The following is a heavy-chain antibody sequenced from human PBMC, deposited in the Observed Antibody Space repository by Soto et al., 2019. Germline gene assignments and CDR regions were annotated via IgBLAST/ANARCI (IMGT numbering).Heavy chain of an antibody. D-gene: IGHD5-12*01. CDR1: GYTFTSYG. CDR2: ISAYNGNT. V-gene: IGHV1-18*01. CDR3: ARDGYVSGYEEGGPYYFDY. Sequence: GASVKVSCKASGYTFTSYGISWVRQAPGQGLEWMGWISAYNGNTKYSQKFQGRVTITRDTSASTAYMELSSLRSEDTAVYYCARDGYVSGYEEGGPYYFDYWGQGTLVTVSS. J-gene: IGHJ4*02.